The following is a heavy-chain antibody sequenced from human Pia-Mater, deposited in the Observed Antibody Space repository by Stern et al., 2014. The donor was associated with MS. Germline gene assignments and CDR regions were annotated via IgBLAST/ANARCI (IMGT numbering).Heavy chain of an antibody. J-gene: IGHJ1*01. CDR2: ISYDGSNK. Sequence: VRLLESGGGVVQPGRSLRLPCAASGFTFSSYGMHWVRPAPGKGLEWVAVISYDGSNKYYADSVKGRFTISRDNSKNTLYLQMNSLRAEDTAVYYCAKDLPYYYGSGFLWGQGTLVTVSS. CDR3: AKDLPYYYGSGFL. D-gene: IGHD3-10*01. V-gene: IGHV3-30*18. CDR1: GFTFSSYG.